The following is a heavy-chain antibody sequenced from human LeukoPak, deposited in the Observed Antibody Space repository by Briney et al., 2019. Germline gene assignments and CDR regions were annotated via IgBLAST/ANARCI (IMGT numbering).Heavy chain of an antibody. V-gene: IGHV4-39*07. CDR3: ARARYSGSLSYYFDY. CDR2: IYYSGST. Sequence: SETLSLTCTVSGGSISSSSYYWGWIRQPPGKGLEWIGSIYYSGSTYYNPSLKSRVTISVDTSKNQFSLKLSSVTAADTAVYYCARARYSGSLSYYFDYWGQGTLVTVSS. CDR1: GGSISSSSYY. D-gene: IGHD1-26*01. J-gene: IGHJ4*02.